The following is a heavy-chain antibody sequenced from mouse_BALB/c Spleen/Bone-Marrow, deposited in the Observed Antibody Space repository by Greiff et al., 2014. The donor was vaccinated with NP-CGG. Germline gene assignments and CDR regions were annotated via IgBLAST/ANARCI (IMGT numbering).Heavy chain of an antibody. CDR3: ARINGYDY. J-gene: IGHJ2*01. CDR2: MDPNTGRT. V-gene: IGHV1S81*02. Sequence: QVQLKESGAELVKPGASVKLSCKASGYTFTSYWMHWVKQRPGQGLEWIGGMDPNTGRTDYNKKFKSQVSLTVDKSSSTAYMHLSSLTSEDSAVYYCARINGYDYWGQGTTLTVSS. CDR1: GYTFTSYW. D-gene: IGHD2-2*01.